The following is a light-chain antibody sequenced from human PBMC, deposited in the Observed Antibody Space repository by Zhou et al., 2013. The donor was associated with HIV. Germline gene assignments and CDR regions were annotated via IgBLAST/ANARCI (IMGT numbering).Light chain of an antibody. CDR1: QGIRSS. V-gene: IGKV1-13*02. Sequence: AIQLTQSPSSLSAFVGDRVTITCRASQGIRSSLAWYQQKPGKSPKLLIYDASSLETGVPSRFSGSGSGTDFTLIISSLQPEDFATYYCQQLNSYPLTFGRRD. CDR3: QQLNSYPLT. J-gene: IGKJ4*01. CDR2: DAS.